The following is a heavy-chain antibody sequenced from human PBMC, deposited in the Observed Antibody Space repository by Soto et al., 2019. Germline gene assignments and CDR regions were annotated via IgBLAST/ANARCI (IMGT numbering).Heavy chain of an antibody. D-gene: IGHD3-3*01. CDR2: ISSSSSYI. J-gene: IGHJ4*02. CDR1: GFTFSSYS. Sequence: GGSLRLSCAASGFTFSSYSMNWVRQAPGKGLEWVSSISSSSSYIYYADSVKGRFTISRDNAKNSLYLQMNSLRAEDTAVYYCARDDDFWSGYYDYWGQGTLVTVSS. CDR3: ARDDDFWSGYYDY. V-gene: IGHV3-21*01.